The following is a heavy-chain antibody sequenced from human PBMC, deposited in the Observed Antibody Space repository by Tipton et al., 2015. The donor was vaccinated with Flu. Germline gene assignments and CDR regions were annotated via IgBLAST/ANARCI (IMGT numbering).Heavy chain of an antibody. CDR3: ARGPYSSSSLYYYYYYMDV. CDR1: GYTFTSYD. V-gene: IGHV1-8*01. D-gene: IGHD6-6*01. Sequence: QLVQSGAEVKKPGASVKVSCKASGYTFTSYDINWVRQATGQGLEWMGWMNPNSGNTGYAQKFQGRVTMTRNTSISTAYMELSSLRSEDTAVYYCARGPYSSSSLYYYYYYMDVWGKGTTVTVSS. J-gene: IGHJ6*03. CDR2: MNPNSGNT.